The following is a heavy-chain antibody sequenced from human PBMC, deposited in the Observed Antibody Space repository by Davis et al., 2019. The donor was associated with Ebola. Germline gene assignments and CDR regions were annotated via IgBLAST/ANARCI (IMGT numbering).Heavy chain of an antibody. J-gene: IGHJ4*02. D-gene: IGHD1-14*01. CDR1: GFTFSSYS. V-gene: IGHV3-21*01. Sequence: GESLKISCAASGFTFSSYSMNWVRQAPGKGLEWVSSISSSSSYIYYADSVKGRFTISRDNAKNSLYLQMNSLRAEDTAVYYCARDLPRTIPFDYWGQGTLVTVSS. CDR2: ISSSSSYI. CDR3: ARDLPRTIPFDY.